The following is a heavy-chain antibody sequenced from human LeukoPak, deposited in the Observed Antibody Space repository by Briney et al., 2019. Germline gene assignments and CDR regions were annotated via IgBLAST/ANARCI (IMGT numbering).Heavy chain of an antibody. CDR1: GFTFSSYA. CDR2: ISGSGGST. D-gene: IGHD3-16*02. J-gene: IGHJ3*02. CDR3: ARSPYDYVWGSYRSHDAFDI. V-gene: IGHV3-23*01. Sequence: GGSLRLSCAASGFTFSSYAMSWVRQAPGKGLEWVSAISGSGGSTYYADSVKGRLTISRDNSKNTLYLQMNSLRAEDTAVYYCARSPYDYVWGSYRSHDAFDIWGQGTMVTVSS.